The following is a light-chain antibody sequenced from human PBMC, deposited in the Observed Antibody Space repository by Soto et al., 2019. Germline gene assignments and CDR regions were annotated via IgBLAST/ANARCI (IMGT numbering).Light chain of an antibody. Sequence: QLVLTQPPSASGTAGQWITISCSGGDSNIGSNSVYWYQQLPRTAPKLLIYYNNQRPSGVPDRFAGSRSGTSASLAIVGLRSEDEAVYYCAAWDASRSACVFGNGTKLTVL. CDR3: AAWDASRSACV. CDR1: DSNIGSNS. V-gene: IGLV1-47*02. CDR2: YNN. J-gene: IGLJ1*01.